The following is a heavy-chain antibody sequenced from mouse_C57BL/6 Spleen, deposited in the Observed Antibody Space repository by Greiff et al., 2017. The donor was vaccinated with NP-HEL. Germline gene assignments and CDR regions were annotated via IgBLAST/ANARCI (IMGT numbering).Heavy chain of an antibody. J-gene: IGHJ1*03. D-gene: IGHD2-5*01. Sequence: QVQLQQPGAELVKPGASVKVSCKASGYTFTSYWMHWVKQRPGQGLEWIGRIHPSDSDTNYNQKFKGKATLTEDKSSSTAYMQLSSLTSEDSAVYYCEISLYYSNYVWYFDVWGTGTTVTVSS. CDR2: IHPSDSDT. CDR1: GYTFTSYW. V-gene: IGHV1-74*01. CDR3: EISLYYSNYVWYFDV.